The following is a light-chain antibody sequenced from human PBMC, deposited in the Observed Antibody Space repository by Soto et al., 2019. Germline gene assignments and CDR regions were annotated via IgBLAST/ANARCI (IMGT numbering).Light chain of an antibody. V-gene: IGKV3-15*01. Sequence: EIVVTQSPATLSVSPGERATLSCRASQSVSSNLAWYQQKPGQAPRLLIYGASTRATGIPARFSGSGSGTEFTLTISSLQSEDFAVYYCQQYNNWFSITFGQGTRLEIK. CDR3: QQYNNWFSIT. CDR2: GAS. J-gene: IGKJ5*01. CDR1: QSVSSN.